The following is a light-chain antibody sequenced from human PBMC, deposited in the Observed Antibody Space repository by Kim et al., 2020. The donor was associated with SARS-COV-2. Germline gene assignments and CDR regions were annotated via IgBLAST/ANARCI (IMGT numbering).Light chain of an antibody. V-gene: IGLV1-47*02. CDR3: ATWDDSLRAFV. Sequence: ELTQPPSASGSPGQRVTISCSGSSSNIGSNRVSWYQQLPGTAPKLLICSNNQRPSGVPDRFSGSKSGTSASLAISGLRSEDEADYYCATWDDSLRAFVFGTGTKVTVL. CDR2: SNN. CDR1: SSNIGSNR. J-gene: IGLJ1*01.